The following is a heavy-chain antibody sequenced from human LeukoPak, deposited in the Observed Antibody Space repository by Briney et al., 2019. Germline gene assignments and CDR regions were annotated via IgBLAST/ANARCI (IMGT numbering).Heavy chain of an antibody. D-gene: IGHD2-2*01. Sequence: GGSLRLSCAASGNYWMHWVRQAPGKGLVWVSHINSDGSWTGYADSVKGRFTISKDNARNTVYLQMNNLRAEDTAVYYCVSFYETNWGRGTLVTVSS. CDR1: GNYW. J-gene: IGHJ4*02. CDR3: VSFYETN. CDR2: INSDGSWT. V-gene: IGHV3-74*01.